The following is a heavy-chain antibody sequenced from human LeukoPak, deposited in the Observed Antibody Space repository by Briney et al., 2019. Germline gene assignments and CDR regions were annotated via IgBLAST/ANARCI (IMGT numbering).Heavy chain of an antibody. CDR3: ARMDGAYMDV. Sequence: GGSLRLSCAASEFIFTSYTMTWVRQAPGKGLEWVSAIDSSSSYIYYADSVKGRFTISRDNAKRSLYLQMSSLRAEDTAVFYCARMDGAYMDVWGKGTTVSVFS. CDR1: EFIFTSYT. V-gene: IGHV3-21*01. D-gene: IGHD2-2*03. CDR2: IDSSSSYI. J-gene: IGHJ6*03.